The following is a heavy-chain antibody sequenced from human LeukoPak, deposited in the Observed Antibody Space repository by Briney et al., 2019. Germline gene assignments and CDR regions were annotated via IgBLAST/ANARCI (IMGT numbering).Heavy chain of an antibody. CDR2: INHSGST. V-gene: IGHV4-39*01. CDR1: GGSISSSSYY. J-gene: IGHJ5*02. CDR3: AGTRYCSGGSCYLRWFDP. Sequence: SETLSLTCTVSGGSISSSSYYWGWIRQPPGKGLEWIGEINHSGSTYYNPSLKSRVTISVDTSKNQFSLKLSSVTAADTAVYYCAGTRYCSGGSCYLRWFDPWGQGTLVTVSS. D-gene: IGHD2-15*01.